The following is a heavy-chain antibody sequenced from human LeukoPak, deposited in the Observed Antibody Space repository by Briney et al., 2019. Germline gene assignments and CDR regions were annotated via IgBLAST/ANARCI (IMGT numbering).Heavy chain of an antibody. V-gene: IGHV3-15*01. CDR1: GFTFSNSW. D-gene: IGHD1-26*01. CDR2: IKSKTDGGTT. Sequence: GGSLRLSCAASGFTFSNSWMNWVRQAPGKGLEWVGRIKSKTDGGTTDYAAPVKGRFTISRDDSKNTLYLQMNSLKTEDTAVYYCTTGYSGSYPDFDYWGQGTLVTVSS. J-gene: IGHJ4*02. CDR3: TTGYSGSYPDFDY.